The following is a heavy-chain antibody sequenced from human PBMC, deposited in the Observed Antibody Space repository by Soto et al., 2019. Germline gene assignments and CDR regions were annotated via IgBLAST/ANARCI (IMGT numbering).Heavy chain of an antibody. V-gene: IGHV1-3*05. CDR2: INGGNGNT. D-gene: IGHD3-10*01. J-gene: IGHJ4*02. CDR1: GYIFTNYA. CDR3: AREPYREYASGSYYH. Sequence: QVQLVQSVPEEKKPGASVKVSCETTGYIFTNYAIHWVRQAPGQRLECMGWINGGNGNTKYSEKFQGRLTITRDTSARTAYMELSSLTSEDTAVYYCAREPYREYASGSYYHWGQGTLVTVSS.